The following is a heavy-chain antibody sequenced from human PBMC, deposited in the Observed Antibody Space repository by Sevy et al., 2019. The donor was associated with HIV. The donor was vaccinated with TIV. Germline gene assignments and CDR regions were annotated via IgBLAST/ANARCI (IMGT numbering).Heavy chain of an antibody. CDR3: VKDPDYNFWRGDYGMDV. V-gene: IGHV3-64D*06. J-gene: IGHJ6*02. D-gene: IGHD3-3*01. Sequence: GGSLRLSCSGSGFSFSNSAMNWVRQTPGKGLKYVSAISSDGVSTYYIDSVRGRFTISRDNSKNTLYLQMSSLRVEDTAVYYCVKDPDYNFWRGDYGMDVWGQGTTVTVSS. CDR2: ISSDGVST. CDR1: GFSFSNSA.